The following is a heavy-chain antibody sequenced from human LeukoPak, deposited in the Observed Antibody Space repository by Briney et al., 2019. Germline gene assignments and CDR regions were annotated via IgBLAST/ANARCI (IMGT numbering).Heavy chain of an antibody. CDR3: ARDYGAAGKFDY. CDR1: GGSISSYY. J-gene: IGHJ4*02. V-gene: IGHV4-59*12. Sequence: PSETLSLTCTVSGGSISSYYWSWIRQPPGKGLEWIGYIHHSGSTNYNPPLKSRVTMSVDKSKNQFSLKLSSVTAADTAVYYCARDYGAAGKFDYWGQGTLVTVSS. CDR2: IHHSGST. D-gene: IGHD6-13*01.